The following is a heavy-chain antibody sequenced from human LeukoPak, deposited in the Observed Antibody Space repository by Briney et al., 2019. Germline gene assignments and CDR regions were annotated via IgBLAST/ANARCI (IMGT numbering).Heavy chain of an antibody. D-gene: IGHD6-13*01. CDR3: ARGIAAAGTGSPFDY. CDR1: GGSISSGGYS. CDR2: IYYSGST. V-gene: IGHV4-39*07. Sequence: SETLSLTCAVSGGSISSGGYSWSWIRQPPGKGLEWIGSIYYSGSTYYNPSLKSRVTISVDTSKNQFSLKLSSVTAADTAVYYCARGIAAAGTGSPFDYWGQGTLVTVSS. J-gene: IGHJ4*02.